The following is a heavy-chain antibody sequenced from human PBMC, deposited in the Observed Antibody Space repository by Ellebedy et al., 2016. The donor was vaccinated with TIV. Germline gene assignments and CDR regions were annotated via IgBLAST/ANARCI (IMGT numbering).Heavy chain of an antibody. CDR2: INHSGST. D-gene: IGHD1-26*01. CDR1: GGSFSGYY. CDR3: AREGGSYPYYFDY. V-gene: IGHV4-34*01. Sequence: SETLSLXCAVYGGSFSGYYWSWIRQPPGKGLEWIGEINHSGSTNYNPSLKSRVTMSVDTSKNQFSLKLSSVTAADTAVYYCAREGGSYPYYFDYWGQGTLVTVSS. J-gene: IGHJ4*02.